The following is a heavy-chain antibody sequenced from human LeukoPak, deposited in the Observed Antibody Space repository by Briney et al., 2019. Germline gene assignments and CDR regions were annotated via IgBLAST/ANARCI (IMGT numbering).Heavy chain of an antibody. D-gene: IGHD6-13*01. CDR1: GGTFSSYA. CDR3: ARDLDSSWHLKDYYGMDV. J-gene: IGHJ6*02. CDR2: IIPIFGTA. Sequence: ASVKVSCTASGGTFSSYAISWVRQAPGQGLEWMGGIIPIFGTANYAQKFQGRVTITADESTSTAYMELSSLRSEDTAVYYCARDLDSSWHLKDYYGMDVWGQGTTVTVSS. V-gene: IGHV1-69*13.